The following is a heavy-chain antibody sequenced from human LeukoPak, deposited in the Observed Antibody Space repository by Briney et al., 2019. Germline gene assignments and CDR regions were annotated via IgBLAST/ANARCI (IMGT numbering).Heavy chain of an antibody. CDR2: ISGSGGST. J-gene: IGHJ4*02. Sequence: PGGTLRLSCAASGFTFSSYGMSWVRQAPGKGLEWVSVISGSGGSTYYADSVKGRFTISRGNSKNTLYLQMNSLRAEDTAVYYCAKAQGYSSGNYFDYWGQGTLVTVSS. CDR1: GFTFSSYG. V-gene: IGHV3-23*01. CDR3: AKAQGYSSGNYFDY. D-gene: IGHD6-19*01.